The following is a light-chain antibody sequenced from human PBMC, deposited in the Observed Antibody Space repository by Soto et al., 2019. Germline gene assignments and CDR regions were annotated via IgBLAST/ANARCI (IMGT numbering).Light chain of an antibody. CDR1: QTVNRNY. Sequence: EIVLTQSPCTLALSLGDGATLSCRASQTVNRNYLAWYHQKPGQPPRLLIYGVSNRATGVPDRFSGGGSGTEVTLTIVSLEPDDFGTYYCQQYIDSPRTFGQGTRVEVK. CDR3: QQYIDSPRT. J-gene: IGKJ1*01. CDR2: GVS. V-gene: IGKV3-20*01.